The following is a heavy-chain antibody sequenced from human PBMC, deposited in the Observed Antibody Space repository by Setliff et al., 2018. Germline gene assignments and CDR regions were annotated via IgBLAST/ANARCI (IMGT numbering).Heavy chain of an antibody. CDR3: AREGVDTRSSTDYRYYMDV. Sequence: ASVKVSCKASGYTFTGFYMHWMRQAPGQGLEWMGWIDPNSGGTNYSQNFQGRVTMTRDTSISTAYMELSRLRSDDTAVYYCAREGVDTRSSTDYRYYMDVWGKGTTVTVSS. V-gene: IGHV1-2*02. D-gene: IGHD5-18*01. CDR2: IDPNSGGT. J-gene: IGHJ6*03. CDR1: GYTFTGFY.